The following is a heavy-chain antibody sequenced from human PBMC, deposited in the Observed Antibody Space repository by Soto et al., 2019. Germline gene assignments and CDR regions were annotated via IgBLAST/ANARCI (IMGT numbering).Heavy chain of an antibody. CDR2: FDPEDGET. CDR3: ATAMLIAVAESSPIL. CDR1: GYTLTELS. D-gene: IGHD6-19*01. Sequence: ASVKVSCKVSGYTLTELSMHWVRQAPGKGLEWMGGFDPEDGETIYAQKFQGRVTMTEDTSTDTAYMELSSLRSEDTAVYYCATAMLIAVAESSPILWGQGTLVTSPQ. V-gene: IGHV1-24*01. J-gene: IGHJ4*02.